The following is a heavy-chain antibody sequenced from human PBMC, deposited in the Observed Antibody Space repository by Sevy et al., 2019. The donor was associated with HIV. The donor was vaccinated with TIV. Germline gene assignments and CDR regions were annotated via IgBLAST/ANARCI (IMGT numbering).Heavy chain of an antibody. Sequence: GGSLRLSCAASGFTFSSYSMNGVRQAPGKGLEWVSSISSSSSYIYYADSVKGRFTISRDNAKNSLYLQMNSLRAEDTAVYYCAREVRLLRDRRGMDVWGQGTTVTVSS. CDR2: ISSSSSYI. V-gene: IGHV3-21*01. CDR3: AREVRLLRDRRGMDV. J-gene: IGHJ6*02. CDR1: GFTFSSYS. D-gene: IGHD1-26*01.